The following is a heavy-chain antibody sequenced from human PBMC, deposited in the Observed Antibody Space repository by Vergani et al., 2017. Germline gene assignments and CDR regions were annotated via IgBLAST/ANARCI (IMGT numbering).Heavy chain of an antibody. CDR1: GYTFTSYA. CDR3: ARDFYEGIAAAGTLRYFDY. J-gene: IGHJ4*02. Sequence: QVQLVQSGAEVKKPGASVKVSCKASGYTFTSYAMHWVRQAPGQRLEWMGWINAGNGNTKYSQKFQGRVTITRDTSASTAYMELSSLRSEDTAVYYCARDFYEGIAAAGTLRYFDYWGQGTLVTVSS. D-gene: IGHD6-13*01. V-gene: IGHV1-3*01. CDR2: INAGNGNT.